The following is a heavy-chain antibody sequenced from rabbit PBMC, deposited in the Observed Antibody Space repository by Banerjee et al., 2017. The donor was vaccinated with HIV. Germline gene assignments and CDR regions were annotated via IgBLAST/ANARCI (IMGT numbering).Heavy chain of an antibody. V-gene: IGHV1S45*01. D-gene: IGHD4-2*01. CDR2: IWTGSSGGT. CDR1: GFSFSNGYV. J-gene: IGHJ6*01. Sequence: QQQLVESGGGLVKPGASLTLTCTASGFSFSNGYVMCWVRQAPGKGLEWIACIWTGSSGGTWYARWAKGRFTISKTSSTTVTLQMTGLTAADTATYFCASHADRSWWFTRLDLWGPGTLVTVS. CDR3: ASHADRSWWFTRLDL.